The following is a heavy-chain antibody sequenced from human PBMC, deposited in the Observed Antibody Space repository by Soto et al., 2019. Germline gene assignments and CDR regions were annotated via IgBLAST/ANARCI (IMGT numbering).Heavy chain of an antibody. V-gene: IGHV1-46*03. J-gene: IGHJ5*02. CDR1: GYSFTNYY. Sequence: QVQLVQSGTEVKKPGASVKVSCKASGYSFTNYYMHWVRQAPGQGLEWMGTINAGGGYTTYAQRFQGRVTMTRDTSTSTVSMELSSVRYEDTALYYCTRGGAIVVVPAPFDLWGQGTLVTVSS. CDR3: TRGGAIVVVPAPFDL. D-gene: IGHD2-21*02. CDR2: INAGGGYT.